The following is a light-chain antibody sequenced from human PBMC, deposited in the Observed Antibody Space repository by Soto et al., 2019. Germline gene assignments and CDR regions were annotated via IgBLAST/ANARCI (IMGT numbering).Light chain of an antibody. CDR2: AAS. V-gene: IGKV1-9*01. J-gene: IGKJ2*01. Sequence: DIQLTQSPSFLSASVGDRVTITCRASQGINRFLAWYQQKPGKAPKLLIYAASTLQSGVPSRFSGSGSGTEFTLTISSLQPDDFATYYCQQYNSYSRTFGQGTKLEIK. CDR1: QGINRF. CDR3: QQYNSYSRT.